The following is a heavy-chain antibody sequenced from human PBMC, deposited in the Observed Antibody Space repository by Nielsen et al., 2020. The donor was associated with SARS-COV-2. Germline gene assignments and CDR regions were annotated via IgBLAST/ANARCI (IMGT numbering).Heavy chain of an antibody. CDR1: GGSISSGGYY. CDR3: ARSGGDSNYYYYYGMDV. Sequence: LRLSCTVSGGSISSGGYYWSWIRQHPGKGLEWIGYIYYSGSTYYNPSLKSRVTISVDTSKNQFSLKLSSVTAADTAVYYCARSGGDSNYYYYYGMDVWGQGTTVTVSS. V-gene: IGHV4-31*03. CDR2: IYYSGST. J-gene: IGHJ6*02. D-gene: IGHD4-23*01.